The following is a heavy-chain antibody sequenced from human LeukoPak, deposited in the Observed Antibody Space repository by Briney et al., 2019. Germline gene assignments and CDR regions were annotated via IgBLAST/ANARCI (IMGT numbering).Heavy chain of an antibody. D-gene: IGHD3-9*01. V-gene: IGHV4-34*01. CDR2: INELGFT. CDR1: GGPFNYYF. J-gene: IGHJ4*02. CDR3: VREPEKYYNLVTGYRYFDN. Sequence: SETLSLTCAVYGGPFNYYFWSWIRQSPGKGLEWIGEINELGFTKYNPSLKSRVSMSVDTSKNQFSLRLTSVTAADTAVYYCVREPEKYYNLVTGYRYFDNWGQGTLVTVSS.